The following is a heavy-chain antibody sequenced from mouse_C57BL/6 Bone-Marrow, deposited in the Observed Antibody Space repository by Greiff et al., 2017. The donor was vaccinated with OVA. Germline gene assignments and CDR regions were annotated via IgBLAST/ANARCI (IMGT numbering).Heavy chain of an antibody. J-gene: IGHJ3*01. CDR3: AAALAY. V-gene: IGHV1-18*01. CDR2: INPNNGGT. Sequence: VQLQQSGPELVKPGASVKIPCKASGYKFNDYNMDWVKQSHGKSLEWIGEINPNNGGTIYNQKFKGKATLTADKSSSTAYMELRSLTSEDTAVYYCAAALAYWGQGTLVTVSA. CDR1: GYKFNDYN.